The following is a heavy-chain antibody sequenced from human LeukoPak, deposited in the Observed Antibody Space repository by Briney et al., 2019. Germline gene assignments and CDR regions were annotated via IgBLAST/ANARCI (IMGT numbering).Heavy chain of an antibody. D-gene: IGHD3-10*01. CDR2: ISDSGDTS. CDR1: GFIFNNVW. V-gene: IGHV3-23*01. Sequence: GGSLRLSCAASGFIFNNVWMSWVRQAPGKGLEWVSGISDSGDTSYYTDSVKGRFTISRDNSKNTLYLQMNSLRAEDTAVYYCAKDPPGGYYFDYWGQGTLVTVSS. J-gene: IGHJ4*02. CDR3: AKDPPGGYYFDY.